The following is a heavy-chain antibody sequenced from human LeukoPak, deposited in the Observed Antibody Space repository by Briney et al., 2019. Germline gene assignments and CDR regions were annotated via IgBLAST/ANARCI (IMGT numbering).Heavy chain of an antibody. CDR1: GFTVSSNY. Sequence: GGSLRLSCAASGFTVSSNYMSWVRQAPGKGLGWVSAISGSGGSTYYADSVKGRFTISRDNSKNTLYLQMNSLRAEDTAVYYCAKVDSSSSYFDYWGQGTLVTVSS. CDR2: ISGSGGST. CDR3: AKVDSSSSYFDY. J-gene: IGHJ4*02. V-gene: IGHV3-23*01. D-gene: IGHD6-6*01.